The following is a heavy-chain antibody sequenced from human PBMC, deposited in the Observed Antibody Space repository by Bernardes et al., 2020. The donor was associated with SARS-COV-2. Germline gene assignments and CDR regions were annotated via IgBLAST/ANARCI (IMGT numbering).Heavy chain of an antibody. D-gene: IGHD2-21*02. V-gene: IGHV1-2*02. CDR1: GYTFTGYF. Sequence: ASVKVSCKASGYTFTGYFIHWVRQAPGQRLEWMGWIHPNTGGTNYVQKFQGRITMTRDTSITTAYMELSWLGSDDTAMYYCARTRTTISTTGIPVDYWGQGTLVTVSS. CDR3: ARTRTTISTTGIPVDY. CDR2: IHPNTGGT. J-gene: IGHJ4*02.